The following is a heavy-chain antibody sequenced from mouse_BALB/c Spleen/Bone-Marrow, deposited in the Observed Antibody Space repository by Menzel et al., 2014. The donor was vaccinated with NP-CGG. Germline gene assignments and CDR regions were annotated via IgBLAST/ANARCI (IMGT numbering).Heavy chain of an antibody. CDR1: GYTFTDYN. CDR2: INPNNGGT. D-gene: IGHD2-14*01. Sequence: EVQLQQSGPGLVKPGASVKIPCKASGYTFTDYNMDWVEQSHGKSLEWIGDINPNNGGTIYNQKFKGKATLTADKSSSTAYMELRSLTSEDTAVYYCAREVRRFYAMDYWGQGTSVTVSS. V-gene: IGHV1-18*01. CDR3: AREVRRFYAMDY. J-gene: IGHJ4*01.